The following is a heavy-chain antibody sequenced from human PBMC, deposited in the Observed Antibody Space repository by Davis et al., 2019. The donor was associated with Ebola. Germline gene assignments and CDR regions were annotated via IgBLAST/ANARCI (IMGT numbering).Heavy chain of an antibody. CDR1: GFTFSRYD. J-gene: IGHJ6*02. V-gene: IGHV3-30*03. Sequence: GESLKISCVASGFTFSRYDMHWVRQAPGKGLEWLAVISDDGSKKDYADSVKGRFTISRDNSKNTLYLQMNSLRAEDTAVYYCARDAYGCSSTSCYYYYGMDVWGQGTTVTVSS. CDR3: ARDAYGCSSTSCYYYYGMDV. D-gene: IGHD2-2*01. CDR2: ISDDGSKK.